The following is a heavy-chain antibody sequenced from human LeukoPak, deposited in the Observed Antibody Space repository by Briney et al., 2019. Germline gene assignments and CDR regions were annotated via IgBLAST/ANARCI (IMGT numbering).Heavy chain of an antibody. J-gene: IGHJ4*02. CDR3: ARQTRWLQFLDY. CDR2: ISSSGSTI. CDR1: GFTFSSYE. V-gene: IGHV3-48*03. D-gene: IGHD5-24*01. Sequence: GGSLRLSCAASGFTFSSYEMNWVRQAPGKGLEWVSYISSSGSTIYYADSVKGRFTISGDIAKNSLYLQMNSLRAEDTAVYYCARQTRWLQFLDYWGQGTLVTVSS.